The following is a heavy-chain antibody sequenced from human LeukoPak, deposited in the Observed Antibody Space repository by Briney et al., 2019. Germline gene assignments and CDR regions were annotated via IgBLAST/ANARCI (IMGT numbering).Heavy chain of an antibody. CDR1: GFTLSSYA. CDR3: ARDLVRGVIMAYYYGMDV. V-gene: IGHV3-30-3*01. CDR2: ISYDGSNK. J-gene: IGHJ6*02. D-gene: IGHD3-10*01. Sequence: GGSLRLSCAASGFTLSSYAMHWVRQAPGKGLEWVAVISYDGSNKYYADSVKGRFTISRDNSKNTLYLQMNSLRAEDTAVYYCARDLVRGVIMAYYYGMDVWGQGAAVTVSS.